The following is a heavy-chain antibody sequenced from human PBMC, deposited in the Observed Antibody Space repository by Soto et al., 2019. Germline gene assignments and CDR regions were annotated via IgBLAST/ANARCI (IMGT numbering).Heavy chain of an antibody. V-gene: IGHV4-31*03. D-gene: IGHD3-22*01. CDR1: GGSISSGGYY. J-gene: IGHJ6*02. CDR2: IYYSGST. Sequence: SETLSLTCTVSGGSISSGGYYWSWIRQHPGKGLEWIGYIYYSGSTYYNPSLKSRVTISVDTSKNQFSLKLSSVTAADTAVYYCARVLYYYDSSGPPNYYYYYGMDVWGQGTTVTVSS. CDR3: ARVLYYYDSSGPPNYYYYYGMDV.